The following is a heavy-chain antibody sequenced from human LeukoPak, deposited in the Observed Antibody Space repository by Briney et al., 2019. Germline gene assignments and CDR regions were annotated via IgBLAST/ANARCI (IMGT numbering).Heavy chain of an antibody. V-gene: IGHV4-39*01. J-gene: IGHJ3*02. D-gene: IGHD3-16*02. CDR2: IYYSGST. Sequence: PSETLSLTCTVSGGSISSSSYYWGWIRQPPGKGLEWIGSIYYSGSTCYNPSLKSRVTISVDTSKNQFSLKLSSVTAADTAVYYCARHRDDYVWGSYRYSRADAFDIWGQGTMVTVSS. CDR1: GGSISSSSYY. CDR3: ARHRDDYVWGSYRYSRADAFDI.